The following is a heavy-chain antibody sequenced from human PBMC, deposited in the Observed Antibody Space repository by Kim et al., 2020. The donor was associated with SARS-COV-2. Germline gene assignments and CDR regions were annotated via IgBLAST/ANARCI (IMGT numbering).Heavy chain of an antibody. J-gene: IGHJ4*02. D-gene: IGHD2-2*01. V-gene: IGHV4-39*01. CDR2: IYYSGST. CDR3: ARQGRGLSGSVVVPAAIGY. Sequence: SETLSLTCTVSGGSISSSSYYWGWIRQPPGKGLEWIGSIYYSGSTYYNPSLKSRVTISVDTSKNQFSLKLSSVTAADTAVYYCARQGRGLSGSVVVPAAIGYWGQGTLVTVSS. CDR1: GGSISSSSYY.